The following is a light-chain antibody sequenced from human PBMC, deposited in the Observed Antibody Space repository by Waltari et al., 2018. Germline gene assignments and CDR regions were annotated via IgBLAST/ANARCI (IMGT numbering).Light chain of an antibody. CDR1: NSNIGGHF. V-gene: IGLV1-44*01. CDR3: AVWDDSLGGV. J-gene: IGLJ3*02. Sequence: QSVLTQPPSVSGTPGQRVTISCSGSNSNIGGHFVNWYQQLPGQAPKLLIYNDNQGPSGVPYRFSASKSGTSAALAITGLQSEDEADYYCAVWDDSLGGVFGGGTKLTVL. CDR2: NDN.